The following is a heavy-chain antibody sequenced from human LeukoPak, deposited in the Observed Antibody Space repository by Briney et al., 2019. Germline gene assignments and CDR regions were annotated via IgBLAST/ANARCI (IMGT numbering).Heavy chain of an antibody. CDR1: GGSFSGYY. CDR2: INHSGST. Sequence: PSETLSLTCAVYGGSFSGYYWSWIRQPPGKGLEWIGEINHSGSTNYNPSLKSRVTISVDTSKNQFSLKLSSVTAADTAVYYCARGGEYGSGSYPFDYWGQGTLVTVSS. CDR3: ARGGEYGSGSYPFDY. V-gene: IGHV4-34*01. J-gene: IGHJ4*02. D-gene: IGHD3-10*01.